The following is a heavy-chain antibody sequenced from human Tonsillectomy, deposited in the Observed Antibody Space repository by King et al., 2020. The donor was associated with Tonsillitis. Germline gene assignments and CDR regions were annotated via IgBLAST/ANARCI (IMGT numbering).Heavy chain of an antibody. CDR3: ARSVSGSFDC. D-gene: IGHD1-26*01. CDR1: GGSISSSDQY. Sequence: QLQESGPGVVKPSETLSLTCTVSGGSISSSDQYWAWIRQPPGKGLEWIGYMYYSGTIFYNPSLKSRITISGGTSENRFSLKLSSVTAADTAVYFCARSVSGSFDCWGQGALVTVSS. CDR2: MYYSGTI. J-gene: IGHJ4*02. V-gene: IGHV4-39*01.